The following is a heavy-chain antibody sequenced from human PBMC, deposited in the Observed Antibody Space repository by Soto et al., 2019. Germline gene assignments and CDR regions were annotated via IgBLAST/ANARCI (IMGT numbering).Heavy chain of an antibody. CDR1: GFTFSTYW. J-gene: IGHJ4*02. V-gene: IGHV3-7*03. Sequence: PGGSLRLSCSASGFTFSTYWMSWVRQAPGKGLEWVANIKQDGSEKYYVDPVKGRFTISRDNAKNSLYLQMNSLRAEDTAVYYCARDSLGYCTSTSCYWSEDYWGQGTLVTVSS. D-gene: IGHD2-2*01. CDR3: ARDSLGYCTSTSCYWSEDY. CDR2: IKQDGSEK.